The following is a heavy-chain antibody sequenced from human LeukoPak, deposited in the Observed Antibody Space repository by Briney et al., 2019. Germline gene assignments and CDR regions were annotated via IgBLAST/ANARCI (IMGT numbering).Heavy chain of an antibody. Sequence: GGSLRLSCAASGFTFSSYGMHWVRQAPGKGLEWVAVISYDGSNKYYADSVKGRFTISRDNSKNTLYLQMSSLRVEDTALYYCAKGPAGWELLYFDSWGQGTLVTVSS. V-gene: IGHV3-30*18. CDR3: AKGPAGWELLYFDS. D-gene: IGHD1-26*01. CDR1: GFTFSSYG. CDR2: ISYDGSNK. J-gene: IGHJ4*02.